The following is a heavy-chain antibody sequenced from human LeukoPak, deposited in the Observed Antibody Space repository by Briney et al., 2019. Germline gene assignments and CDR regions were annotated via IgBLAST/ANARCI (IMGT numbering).Heavy chain of an antibody. CDR1: GFTFSSYS. CDR3: ARGRLERHDAFDI. V-gene: IGHV3-21*01. D-gene: IGHD1-1*01. J-gene: IGHJ3*02. Sequence: GGSLRLSCAASGFTFSSYSMNWVRQAPGKGLEWVSSISSSSSYIYYADSVKGRFTISRDNAKNSLYLQMNSLRAEDTAVYYCARGRLERHDAFDIWGQGTMVTVSS. CDR2: ISSSSSYI.